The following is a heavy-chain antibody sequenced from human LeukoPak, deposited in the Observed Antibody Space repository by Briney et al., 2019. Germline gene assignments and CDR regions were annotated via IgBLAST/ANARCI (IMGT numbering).Heavy chain of an antibody. CDR3: ARQYGSGSYCRK. CDR2: IYHSGST. V-gene: IGHV4-38-2*02. D-gene: IGHD3-10*01. CDR1: GYSISSGYY. J-gene: IGHJ4*02. Sequence: PSETLSLTCTVSGYSISSGYYWGWIRQPPGKGLEWIGSIYHSGSTYYNPSLKSRVTISVDTSKNQFSLKLSSVTAADTAVYYCARQYGSGSYCRKWGQGTLVTVSS.